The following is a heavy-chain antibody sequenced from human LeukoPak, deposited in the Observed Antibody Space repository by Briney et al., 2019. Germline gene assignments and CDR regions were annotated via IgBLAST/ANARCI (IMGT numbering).Heavy chain of an antibody. V-gene: IGHV4-39*01. D-gene: IGHD3-3*01. CDR2: IYYSGST. Sequence: SETLSLTCTVSGGSISSSSYYWGWIRQPPGKGLEWIGSIYYSGSTYYNPSLKSRVTISVDTSKNQFSLKLSSVTVADTAVYYCARGAFYYDFPLHFFDYWGQGTLVTVSS. J-gene: IGHJ4*02. CDR1: GGSISSSSYY. CDR3: ARGAFYYDFPLHFFDY.